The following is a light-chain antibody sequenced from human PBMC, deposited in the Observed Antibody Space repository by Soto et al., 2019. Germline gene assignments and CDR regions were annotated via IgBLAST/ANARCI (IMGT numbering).Light chain of an antibody. CDR1: EDISNF. J-gene: IGKJ4*01. CDR3: EQYHNPLLS. Sequence: DIQMTQSPSSLSASVGDRVTISCQATEDISNFLNWYQQKPGKAPKLLIYDASNLEAGVPSRFSGGGSGTHFTLTISSLQPEDFATYYCEQYHNPLLSFGRGTKVDIK. V-gene: IGKV1-33*01. CDR2: DAS.